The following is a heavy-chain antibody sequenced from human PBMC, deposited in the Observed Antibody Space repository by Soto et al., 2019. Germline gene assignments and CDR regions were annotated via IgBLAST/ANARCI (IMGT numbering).Heavy chain of an antibody. D-gene: IGHD3-22*01. CDR3: VKDLTTLYYYYCGMDV. Sequence: QVQLVESGGGVVQPGRSLRLSCAASGVTFSSYGMHWVRQAPGKGLEWVAVISYDGSNKYYADSVKGRFTISRDNSKNTLYLQMNSLRAEDTAVYYCVKDLTTLYYYYCGMDVWGQGTTVTGSS. V-gene: IGHV3-30*18. CDR1: GVTFSSYG. CDR2: ISYDGSNK. J-gene: IGHJ6*02.